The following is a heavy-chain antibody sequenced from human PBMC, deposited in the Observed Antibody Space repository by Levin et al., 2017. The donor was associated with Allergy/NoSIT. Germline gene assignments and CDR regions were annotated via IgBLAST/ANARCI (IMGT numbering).Heavy chain of an antibody. CDR3: ARTQGSGLIDH. Sequence: SETLSLTCTVSGGSISNYYWSWIRQPPGKGLEWIGYIYYSGNTNYNPSLKGRVTISVDTSKNQFSLNLSPVTAADTAIYYCARTQGSGLIDHWGQGTLVTVSS. J-gene: IGHJ4*02. CDR2: IYYSGNT. V-gene: IGHV4-59*01. CDR1: GGSISNYY. D-gene: IGHD3-3*01.